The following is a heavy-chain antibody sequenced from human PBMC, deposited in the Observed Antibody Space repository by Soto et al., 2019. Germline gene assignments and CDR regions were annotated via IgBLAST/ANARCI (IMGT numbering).Heavy chain of an antibody. CDR1: GFTFSSYA. CDR2: ISYDGSNK. CDR3: ARDLDDGYSSSVWGMDV. D-gene: IGHD6-6*01. Sequence: QVQLVESGGGVVQPGRSLRLSCAASGFTFSSYAMHSVRQAPGKGLEWVAVISYDGSNKYYADSVKGRFTISRDNSKNTLYLQMNSLRAEDTAVYYCARDLDDGYSSSVWGMDVWGQGTTVTVSS. J-gene: IGHJ6*02. V-gene: IGHV3-30-3*01.